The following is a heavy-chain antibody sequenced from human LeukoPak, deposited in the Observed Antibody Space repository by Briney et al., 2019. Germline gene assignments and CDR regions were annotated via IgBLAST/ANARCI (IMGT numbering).Heavy chain of an antibody. V-gene: IGHV3-23*01. J-gene: IGHJ4*02. D-gene: IGHD1-26*01. Sequence: PGGSLRLSCAASGFTFSSYAMSWVRQAPGKGLEWVSAISGSGGSTYYADSVKGRFTISRDNSRDTLYLQMNSLRAEDTAVYYCARVVGDSGSYYVDYWGQGTLVTVSS. CDR2: ISGSGGST. CDR3: ARVVGDSGSYYVDY. CDR1: GFTFSSYA.